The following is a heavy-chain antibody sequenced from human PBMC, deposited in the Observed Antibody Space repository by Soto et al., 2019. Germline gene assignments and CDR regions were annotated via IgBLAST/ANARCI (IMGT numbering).Heavy chain of an antibody. Sequence: EVQLLESGGGLVQPGGSLRLSCAASGFTFSTYAMSWVRQAPGKGLEWVSGISGSGGRTYYADSVKGRFTISRDNSKNTLYLQMNSLRAEDTAVYYCAKEGPFWSDYPKGDYWGQGNLVTVSS. CDR3: AKEGPFWSDYPKGDY. CDR1: GFTFSTYA. CDR2: ISGSGGRT. J-gene: IGHJ4*02. D-gene: IGHD3-3*01. V-gene: IGHV3-23*01.